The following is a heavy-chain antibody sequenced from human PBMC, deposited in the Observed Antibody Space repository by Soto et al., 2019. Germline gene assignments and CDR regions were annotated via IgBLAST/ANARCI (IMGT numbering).Heavy chain of an antibody. Sequence: SETLSLTXTVSGGSISSGGYYWSWIRQHPGKGLEWIGYIYYSGSTYYNPSLKSRVTISVDTSKNQFSLKLSSVTAADTAVYYCARDYYGSGSYYYYYYYGMDVWGQGTTVTVSS. D-gene: IGHD3-10*01. CDR2: IYYSGST. CDR3: ARDYYGSGSYYYYYYYGMDV. J-gene: IGHJ6*02. V-gene: IGHV4-31*02. CDR1: GGSISSGGYY.